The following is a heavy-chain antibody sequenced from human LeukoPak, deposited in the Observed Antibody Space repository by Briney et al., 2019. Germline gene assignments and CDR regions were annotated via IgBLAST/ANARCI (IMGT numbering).Heavy chain of an antibody. J-gene: IGHJ4*02. CDR1: GFTFSTYS. V-gene: IGHV3-21*01. Sequence: GGSLRLSSAASGFTFSTYSMTWVRQAPGKGLEWVSSISSSRNYVYYADSVRGRFTISRDNAKNSLFLQMNSLRADDTAVYYCARGAPSDSSGYRDPSFDYWGQGTLVTVSS. CDR2: ISSSRNYV. D-gene: IGHD3-22*01. CDR3: ARGAPSDSSGYRDPSFDY.